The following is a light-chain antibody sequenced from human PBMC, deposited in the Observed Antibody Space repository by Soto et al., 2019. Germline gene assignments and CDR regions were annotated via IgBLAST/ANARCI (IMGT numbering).Light chain of an antibody. Sequence: DIPMTQSPSYLSASVGDRVTITCRASQGISSNLAWYQQKPGKAPKLLIYAASTLQSGVPSRFSGSGSGTEFTLTISSLQPEDFASYYCHQFNSYPITFGQGTRLEIK. CDR3: HQFNSYPIT. V-gene: IGKV1-9*01. J-gene: IGKJ5*01. CDR2: AAS. CDR1: QGISSN.